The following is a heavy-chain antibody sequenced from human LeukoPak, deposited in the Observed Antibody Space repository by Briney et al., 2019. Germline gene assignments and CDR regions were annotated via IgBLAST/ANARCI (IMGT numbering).Heavy chain of an antibody. D-gene: IGHD2-15*01. CDR2: ISNNGGYT. J-gene: IGHJ4*02. CDR1: GFTFSSYW. V-gene: IGHV3-23*01. CDR3: AKQLGYCSDGSCYFPY. Sequence: GGSLRLSCAASGFTFSSYWMNWVRQAPGKGLVWVSAISNNGGYTYYADSVQGRFTISRDNSKSTLCLQMNSLRAEDTAVYYCAKQLGYCSDGSCYFPYWGQGTLVTVSS.